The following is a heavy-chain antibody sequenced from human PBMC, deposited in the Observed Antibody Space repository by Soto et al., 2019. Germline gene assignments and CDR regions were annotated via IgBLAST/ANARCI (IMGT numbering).Heavy chain of an antibody. CDR3: ARESEGITSSFDY. V-gene: IGHV3-21*06. Sequence: EVQLVESGGGLVKPGGSLRLSCAASGFTFTRYSMNWVSQAPGKGLEWVSSISSTTNYIYYGDSMKGRFTTSRDTAKNSLYLKMNSLRAEDTAVYYCARESEGITSSFDYWGQGTLVTVSS. J-gene: IGHJ4*02. D-gene: IGHD1-20*01. CDR1: GFTFTRYS. CDR2: ISSTTNYI.